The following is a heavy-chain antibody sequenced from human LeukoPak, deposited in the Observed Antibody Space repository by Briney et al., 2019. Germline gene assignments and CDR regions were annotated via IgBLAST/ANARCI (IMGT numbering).Heavy chain of an antibody. Sequence: GGSLRLSCAASGFTFSTYWMHWVRQAPGKGLVWVSRISSDGSITSYADSVKGRFTISRDNAKNTLYLQMNSLRPEDTAVYFCARGSDYHGSGTFDYWGQGTLVTVSS. CDR1: GFTFSTYW. V-gene: IGHV3-74*01. CDR3: ARGSDYHGSGTFDY. J-gene: IGHJ4*02. CDR2: ISSDGSIT. D-gene: IGHD3-10*01.